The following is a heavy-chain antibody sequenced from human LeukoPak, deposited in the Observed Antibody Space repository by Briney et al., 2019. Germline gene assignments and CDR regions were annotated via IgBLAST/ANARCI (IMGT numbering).Heavy chain of an antibody. J-gene: IGHJ4*02. V-gene: IGHV3-30*03. D-gene: IGHD2-2*01. CDR1: GFTFSSYG. CDR2: ISPDGSNK. Sequence: GGSLRLSCAASGFTFSSYGMHWVRQAPGKGLEWVAVISPDGSNKYYADSVKGRFTISRDNSKNTLYLQMNSLRVEDTAVYYCARDVDIVVVPAAQFDYWGQGTLVTVSS. CDR3: ARDVDIVVVPAAQFDY.